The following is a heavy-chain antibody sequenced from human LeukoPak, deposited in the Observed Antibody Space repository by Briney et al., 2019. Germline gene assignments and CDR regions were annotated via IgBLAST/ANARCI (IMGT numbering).Heavy chain of an antibody. Sequence: ASVKVSCKASGYTFRNYYMHWVRQAPGQGVAWMGIINPSGGYTTYAQKFQGRVTMTRDTSTSTVSMELSSLRSEDTAVYFCARQEDSSGYYYYYWGQGNLVTVSS. V-gene: IGHV1-46*01. CDR1: GYTFRNYY. CDR2: INPSGGYT. CDR3: ARQEDSSGYYYYY. D-gene: IGHD3-22*01. J-gene: IGHJ4*02.